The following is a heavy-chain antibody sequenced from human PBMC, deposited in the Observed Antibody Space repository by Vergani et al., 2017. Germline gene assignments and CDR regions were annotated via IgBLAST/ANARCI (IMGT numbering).Heavy chain of an antibody. V-gene: IGHV3-21*01. D-gene: IGHD1-26*01. Sequence: EVQLVESGGGLVKPGGSLRLSCAASGFTFSSYSMNWVRQAPGKGLEWVSSISSSSSYIYYADSVKGRFTISRDNAKNSLYLQMNGLRAEDTAVYYCARYSEIYYFDYWGQGTLVTVSS. CDR1: GFTFSSYS. CDR3: ARYSEIYYFDY. CDR2: ISSSSSYI. J-gene: IGHJ4*02.